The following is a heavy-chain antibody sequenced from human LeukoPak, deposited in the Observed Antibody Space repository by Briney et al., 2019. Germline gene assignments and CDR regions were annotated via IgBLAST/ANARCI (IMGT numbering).Heavy chain of an antibody. CDR1: GFTFSSYW. CDR3: ARDRPITVSGVVILP. Sequence: GGSLRLSCAASGFTFSSYWMTWVRQAPGKGLEWVANISEDGSERNYVDSVKGRFTISRDNAKKSVYLQMDSLRGDDTAVYYCARDRPITVSGVVILPWGQGTLVTVSS. D-gene: IGHD3-3*01. CDR2: ISEDGSER. V-gene: IGHV3-7*01. J-gene: IGHJ5*02.